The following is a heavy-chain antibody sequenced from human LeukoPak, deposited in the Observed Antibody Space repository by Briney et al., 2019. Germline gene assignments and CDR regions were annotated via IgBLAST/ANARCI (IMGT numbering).Heavy chain of an antibody. CDR3: ARHPSGRMWLQQGGWFDP. CDR1: GGSIRSTTYY. D-gene: IGHD5-24*01. V-gene: IGHV4-39*01. CDR2: IYYSGNT. Sequence: SETLSLTCSVSGGSIRSTTYYWGWIRQPPGKGLEWIGSIYYSGNTYYSPSLMSRVTISVDTSKNQFSLNLTSVTAADTAVYYCARHPSGRMWLQQGGWFDPWGQGTLVTVSS. J-gene: IGHJ5*02.